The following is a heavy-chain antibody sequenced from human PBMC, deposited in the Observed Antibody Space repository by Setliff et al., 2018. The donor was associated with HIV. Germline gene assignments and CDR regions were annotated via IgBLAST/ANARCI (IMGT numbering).Heavy chain of an antibody. J-gene: IGHJ4*02. V-gene: IGHV4-34*01. Sequence: SETLSLTCAVYGGPSTDHYWNWIRQSPGMGLEWIAEIHHTGYINYNPSLRSRVSVSRDMSSNQFSLRLSSVTAADAAVYYCAAFFVSPMTTQDFWGQGTLVTVSS. CDR1: GGPSTDHY. D-gene: IGHD4-17*01. CDR3: AAFFVSPMTTQDF. CDR2: IHHTGYI.